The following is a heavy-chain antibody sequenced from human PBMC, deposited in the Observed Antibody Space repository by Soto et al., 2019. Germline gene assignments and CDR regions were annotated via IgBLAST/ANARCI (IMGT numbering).Heavy chain of an antibody. J-gene: IGHJ6*02. V-gene: IGHV3-23*01. Sequence: EVQLLESGGGLVQPGGSLRLSCAASGFTFSSYAMSWVRQAPGKGREWVSAISGSGGSTYYADSVKGRFTISRDNSKNTLYLQMNRLRAEDTAVYYCPPLPRAAAGKPYPDYYYYGRDVWGQGTTVTVSS. D-gene: IGHD6-13*01. CDR3: PPLPRAAAGKPYPDYYYYGRDV. CDR2: ISGSGGST. CDR1: GFTFSSYA.